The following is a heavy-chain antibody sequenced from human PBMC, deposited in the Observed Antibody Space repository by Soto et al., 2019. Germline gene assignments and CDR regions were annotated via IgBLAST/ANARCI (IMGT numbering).Heavy chain of an antibody. J-gene: IGHJ5*02. Sequence: GASVKVSCKSSGYTFTKFGISWVRQAPGQGLEWMGWISAYNGNTNYAQKLQGRVTMTTDTSTSTAYMELRSLRSDDTAVYYCARGIVATIMNWFDPWGQGTLVTVSS. CDR2: ISAYNGNT. V-gene: IGHV1-18*01. CDR1: GYTFTKFG. CDR3: ARGIVATIMNWFDP. D-gene: IGHD5-12*01.